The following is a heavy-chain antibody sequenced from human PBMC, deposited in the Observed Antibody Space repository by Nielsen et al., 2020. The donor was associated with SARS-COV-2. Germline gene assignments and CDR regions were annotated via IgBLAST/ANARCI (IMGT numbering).Heavy chain of an antibody. D-gene: IGHD1-26*01. CDR3: ARDMGIVGATGDDY. CDR2: ISSSGSTI. J-gene: IGHJ4*02. CDR1: GFTFSSYE. Sequence: GGSLRLSCAASGFTFSSYEMNWVRQAPGKGLEWVSYISSSGSTIYYADSVKGRFTISRDNAKNSLYLQMNSLRAEDTAVYYCARDMGIVGATGDDYWGQGTLVTVSS. V-gene: IGHV3-48*03.